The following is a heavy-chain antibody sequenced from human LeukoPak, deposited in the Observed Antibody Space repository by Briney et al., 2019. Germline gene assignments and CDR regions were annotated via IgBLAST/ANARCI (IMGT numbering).Heavy chain of an antibody. Sequence: GESLKIACKGSGYSFTSYWIGWVRQMPGKGLEWMGIIYPGDSDTRYSPSFQGQVTISADKSISTAYLQWSSLKASDTAMYYCARRQLIFSSGWYGDWFDPWGQGTLVTVSS. J-gene: IGHJ5*02. CDR3: ARRQLIFSSGWYGDWFDP. V-gene: IGHV5-51*01. D-gene: IGHD6-19*01. CDR1: GYSFTSYW. CDR2: IYPGDSDT.